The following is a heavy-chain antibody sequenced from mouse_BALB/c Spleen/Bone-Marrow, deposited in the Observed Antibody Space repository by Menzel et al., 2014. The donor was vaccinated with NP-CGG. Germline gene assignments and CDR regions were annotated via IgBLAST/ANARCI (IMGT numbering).Heavy chain of an antibody. Sequence: EVQVVESGGGLVQPGGSLKLSCAVSGFTFSSYGMSWVRQTPDKRLELVASINSNGGSTYYPDSVKGRFTISRDNAKNTLSLQMSSLKSEDTAMYYCARGNYGNYVDYFDYWGQGTTLTVSS. CDR3: ARGNYGNYVDYFDY. J-gene: IGHJ2*01. D-gene: IGHD2-1*01. CDR1: GFTFSSYG. V-gene: IGHV5-6-3*01. CDR2: INSNGGST.